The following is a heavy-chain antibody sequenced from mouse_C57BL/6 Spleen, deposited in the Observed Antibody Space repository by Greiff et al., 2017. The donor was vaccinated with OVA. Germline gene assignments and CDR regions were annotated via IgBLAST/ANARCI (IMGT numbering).Heavy chain of an antibody. CDR2: IDPSDSET. J-gene: IGHJ3*01. CDR1: GYTFTSYW. Sequence: QVHVKQPGAELVRPGSSVKLSCKASGYTFTSYWMHWVKQRPIQGLEWIGNIDPSDSETHYNQKFKDKATLTVDKSSSTVYMQLSSLTSEDSAFYYCARVTAYGSDAYWGQGTLVTVSA. V-gene: IGHV1-52*01. CDR3: ARVTAYGSDAY. D-gene: IGHD1-1*01.